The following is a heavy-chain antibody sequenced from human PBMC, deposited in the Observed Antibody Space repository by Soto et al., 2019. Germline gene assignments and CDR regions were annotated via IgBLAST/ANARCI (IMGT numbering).Heavy chain of an antibody. V-gene: IGHV3-23*01. CDR3: AKLRWGSDTWFDP. D-gene: IGHD3-10*01. CDR2: ISGSGDST. Sequence: EVPLLESGGGLVQPGGSLRLSCAASGFTFSSYAMSRVRQTPGKGLEWVSAISGSGDSTYYADSVKGRFTISRDNSKNPLYLQMESLRAGETAVYYCAKLRWGSDTWFDPWGQGTLVTVSS. J-gene: IGHJ5*02. CDR1: GFTFSSYA.